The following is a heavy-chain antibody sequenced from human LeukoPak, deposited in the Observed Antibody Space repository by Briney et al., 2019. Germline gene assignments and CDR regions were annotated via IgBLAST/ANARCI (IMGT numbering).Heavy chain of an antibody. CDR1: GFTFSSYV. CDR2: ILGSGAST. CDR3: AKGTVRYYFDY. J-gene: IGHJ4*02. Sequence: GGSLRLSCAASGFTFSSYVMSWARQAPGKGLEWVSIILGSGASTYYADSVKGRFTISRDNSKNTLYLQMDSLRVEDTAVYYCAKGTVRYYFDYWGQGTLVTVSS. D-gene: IGHD4-11*01. V-gene: IGHV3-23*01.